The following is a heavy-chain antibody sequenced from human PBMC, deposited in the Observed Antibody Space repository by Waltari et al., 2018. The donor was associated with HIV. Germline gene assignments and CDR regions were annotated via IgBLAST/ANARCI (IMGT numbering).Heavy chain of an antibody. Sequence: QVQLVQSGTEVKEPGASLKVSCKASGYPFSDNDINWVRLAPGQGLEWMGWMNPKTGNTGFAQTLQGRVILTRDASMNTAYMELNNLTSGDTAVYYCARQGAGDYGDYLFDYWGQGTLLTVSS. J-gene: IGHJ4*02. CDR3: ARQGAGDYGDYLFDY. D-gene: IGHD4-17*01. CDR1: GYPFSDND. CDR2: MNPKTGNT. V-gene: IGHV1-8*01.